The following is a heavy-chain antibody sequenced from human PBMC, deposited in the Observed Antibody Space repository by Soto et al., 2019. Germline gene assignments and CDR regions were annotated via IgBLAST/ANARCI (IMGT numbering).Heavy chain of an antibody. Sequence: PSETLSLTCTVSGDSISSSNYYWGWIRQPPGKGLEWIGTIYYSGSTNYSPSFQGHVTISADKSISTAYLQWSSLKASDTAMYYCARLERFGIVVVPAAMTSDYYGMDVWGQGTTVTVSS. J-gene: IGHJ6*02. D-gene: IGHD2-2*01. CDR2: IYYSGST. V-gene: IGHV4-39*07. CDR3: ARLERFGIVVVPAAMTSDYYGMDV. CDR1: GDSISSSNYY.